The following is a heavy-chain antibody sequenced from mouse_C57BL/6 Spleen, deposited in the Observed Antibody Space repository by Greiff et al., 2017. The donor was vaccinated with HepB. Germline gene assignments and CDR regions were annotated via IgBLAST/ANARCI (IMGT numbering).Heavy chain of an antibody. V-gene: IGHV1-82*01. Sequence: QVQLQQSGPELVKPGASVKISCKASGYAFSSSWMNWVKQRPGKGLEWIGRIYPGDGDTNYNGKFKGKATLTADKSSSTAYMQLSSLTSEDSAVYFCARNWYFDVWGTGTTVTVSS. CDR1: GYAFSSSW. CDR2: IYPGDGDT. CDR3: ARNWYFDV. J-gene: IGHJ1*03.